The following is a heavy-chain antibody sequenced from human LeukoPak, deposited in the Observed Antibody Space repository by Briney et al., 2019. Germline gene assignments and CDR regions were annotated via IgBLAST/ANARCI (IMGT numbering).Heavy chain of an antibody. CDR1: GGSISSSSYY. J-gene: IGHJ4*02. V-gene: IGHV4-39*07. Sequence: SETLSLTCTVSGGSISSSSYYWGWIRQPPGKGLDWIGSISYSGSTYYNPSLKSRVTISVDTSKNQFSLNLRSVTAADTAVYYCARGAFYYFDYWGRGTLVTVSS. CDR3: ARGAFYYFDY. CDR2: ISYSGST.